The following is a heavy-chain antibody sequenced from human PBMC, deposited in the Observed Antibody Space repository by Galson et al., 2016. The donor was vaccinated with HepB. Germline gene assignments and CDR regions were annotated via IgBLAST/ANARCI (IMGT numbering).Heavy chain of an antibody. CDR2: IYTCVNT. V-gene: IGHV3-53*01. CDR1: GFNVSSKF. J-gene: IGHJ3*02. D-gene: IGHD2-15*01. CDR3: ARGLGYCNGRGFPLGYDAFDI. Sequence: SLRLSCAASGFNVSSKFMSCVRQSPGKGLEWVSVIYTCVNTYDANSVKGRFTLSRDNSNNTLYLQMNSLRAEDTAVYYCARGLGYCNGRGFPLGYDAFDIWGPGTMVTVSS.